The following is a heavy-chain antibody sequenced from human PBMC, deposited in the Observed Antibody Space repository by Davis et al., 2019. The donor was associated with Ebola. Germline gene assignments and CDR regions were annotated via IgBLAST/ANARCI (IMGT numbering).Heavy chain of an antibody. V-gene: IGHV1-58*01. J-gene: IGHJ6*02. D-gene: IGHD3-3*02. CDR2: IVVGSGNT. CDR3: AAVKTLASLYGMDV. Sequence: SVKVSCKASGFTFTSPAVQWVRQARGQRLEWIGWIVVGSGNTNYAQKFQERVTITRDMSTSTAYMELSSLRSEDTAVYYCAAVKTLASLYGMDVWGQGTTVTVSS. CDR1: GFTFTSPA.